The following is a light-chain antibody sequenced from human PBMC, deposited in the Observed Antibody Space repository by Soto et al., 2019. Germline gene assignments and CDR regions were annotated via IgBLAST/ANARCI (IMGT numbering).Light chain of an antibody. CDR2: AAS. CDR3: HQYDNWPHIT. CDR1: QSVSGN. Sequence: EIVMTQSPATLSVSPGERATLSCRASQSVSGNLAWSQQKPGQAPRLLIYAASTRATGIPARFSGSGSVNEFTLTISSLQSEVFAVYYSHQYDNWPHITFGPGTKVDIK. J-gene: IGKJ3*01. V-gene: IGKV3-15*01.